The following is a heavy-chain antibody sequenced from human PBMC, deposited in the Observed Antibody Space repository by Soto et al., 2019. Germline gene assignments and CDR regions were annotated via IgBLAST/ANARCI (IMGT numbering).Heavy chain of an antibody. CDR2: ISGSGGST. V-gene: IGHV3-23*01. Sequence: GGSLRLSCAASGFTFSSYAMSWVRQAPGKGLEWVSAISGSGGSTYYADSVKGRFTISRDNSKNTLYLQMNSLRAEDTAVYYCAKDRGAVVVVPADDAFDIWGQGTMVTVSS. D-gene: IGHD2-2*01. CDR3: AKDRGAVVVVPADDAFDI. J-gene: IGHJ3*02. CDR1: GFTFSSYA.